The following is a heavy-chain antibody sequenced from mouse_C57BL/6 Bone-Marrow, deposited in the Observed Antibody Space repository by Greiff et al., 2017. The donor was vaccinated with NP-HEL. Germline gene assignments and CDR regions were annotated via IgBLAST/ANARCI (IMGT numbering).Heavy chain of an antibody. Sequence: EVMLVESGGGLVKPGGSLKLSCAASGFTFSSYTMSWVRQTPEKRLEWVATISGGGGNTYYPDSVKGRFTISSDNAKNTLYLQMSSLRSEDTALYYCARQRGKRGAMDYWGQGTAVTVSS. V-gene: IGHV5-9*01. CDR2: ISGGGGNT. D-gene: IGHD2-1*01. J-gene: IGHJ4*01. CDR3: ARQRGKRGAMDY. CDR1: GFTFSSYT.